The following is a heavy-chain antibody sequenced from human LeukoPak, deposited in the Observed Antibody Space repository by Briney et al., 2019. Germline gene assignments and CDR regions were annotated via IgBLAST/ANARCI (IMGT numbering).Heavy chain of an antibody. CDR3: AKDRREWELQLDY. D-gene: IGHD1-26*01. V-gene: IGHV3-21*01. CDR2: IDTSSTYI. Sequence: GGSLRLSCAASGFTFSSYSMNWVRQAPGKGLELVSCIDTSSTYIYYADSVKGRFTISRDNAKGSLYLQMNSLRAEDTAVYYCAKDRREWELQLDYWGQGTLVTVSS. J-gene: IGHJ4*02. CDR1: GFTFSSYS.